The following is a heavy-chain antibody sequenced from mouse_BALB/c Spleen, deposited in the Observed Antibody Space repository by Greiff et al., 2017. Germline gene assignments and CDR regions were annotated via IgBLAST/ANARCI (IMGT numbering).Heavy chain of an antibody. Sequence: VMLVESGAELMKPGASVKISCKATGYTFSSYWIEWVKQRPGHGLEWIGEILPGSGSTNYNEKFKGKATFTADTSSNTAYMQLSSLTSEDSAVYYCARGGYYGSSYYFDYWGQGTTLTVSP. D-gene: IGHD1-1*01. CDR2: ILPGSGST. CDR3: ARGGYYGSSYYFDY. J-gene: IGHJ2*01. V-gene: IGHV1-9*01. CDR1: GYTFSSYW.